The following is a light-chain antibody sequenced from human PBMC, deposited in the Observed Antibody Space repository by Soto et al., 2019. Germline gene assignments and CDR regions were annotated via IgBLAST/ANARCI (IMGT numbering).Light chain of an antibody. Sequence: EIVLTQSPGTLSLSPGERATLSCRASQSVSSSYLAWYQQKPGQAPRLLIYGASSRATGIPDRFSGSGSETDFTLTISRLEPEDFAVYYCQQYGSSQTFGQGTKVDIK. CDR2: GAS. V-gene: IGKV3-20*01. CDR3: QQYGSSQT. CDR1: QSVSSSY. J-gene: IGKJ1*01.